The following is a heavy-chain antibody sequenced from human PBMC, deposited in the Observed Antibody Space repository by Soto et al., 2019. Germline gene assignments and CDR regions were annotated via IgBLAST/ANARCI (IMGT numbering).Heavy chain of an antibody. J-gene: IGHJ4*02. CDR1: GGSMTNSDYD. CDR2: IYYDGGT. CDR3: TTTGYYKAESAPVFDY. Sequence: SETLSLTCAVSGGSMTNSDYDWDWIRRPPGEGLEWIGTIYYDGGTYYNPSLKSRVTMSVDTSKNHFSMRLTSVTAEDTGVYFCTTTGYYKAESAPVFDYWGQGALVTVSS. D-gene: IGHD1-26*01. V-gene: IGHV4-39*02.